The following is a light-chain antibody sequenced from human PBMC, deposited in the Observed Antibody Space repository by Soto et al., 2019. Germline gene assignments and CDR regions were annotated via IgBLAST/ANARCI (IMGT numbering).Light chain of an antibody. CDR1: QSVSSSY. V-gene: IGKV3-20*01. CDR2: GAS. J-gene: IGKJ1*01. CDR3: QQYGSSFTWT. Sequence: EIVLTQSPATLSLSPGERATLSCRASQSVSSSYLAWYQQRPGQAPRLLIYGASSRATGIPDRFSGSGSGTELTLTISRLEPEDFAVYYCQQYGSSFTWTFGQGTKVDIK.